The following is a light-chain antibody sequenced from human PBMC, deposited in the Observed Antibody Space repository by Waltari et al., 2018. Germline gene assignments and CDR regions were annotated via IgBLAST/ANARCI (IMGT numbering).Light chain of an antibody. CDR3: AAWDDRLNGVV. CDR1: RYTIGSRT. V-gene: IGLV1-44*01. J-gene: IGLJ3*02. CDR2: NDD. Sequence: QSVLTQPPSASGTPGQRVTISCSGSRYTIGSRTVNWYQHLPGTAPKLLISNDDERPSGVPDRFSGSKSDTSASLGISGLQSEDEADYYCAAWDDRLNGVVFGGGTKLTVL.